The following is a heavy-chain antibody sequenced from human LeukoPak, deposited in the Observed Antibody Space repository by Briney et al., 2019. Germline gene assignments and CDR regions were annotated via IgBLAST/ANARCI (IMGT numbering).Heavy chain of an antibody. CDR1: GFTFSSYW. CDR3: ARDRSRSLY. J-gene: IGHJ4*02. CDR2: IKQDGSEK. V-gene: IGHV3-7*01. Sequence: PGGSLRLSCVASGFTFSSYWMTWVRQAPGKGLEWVANIKQDGSEKYYVDSVKGRFTISRDDAKNSLYLQMNSLRAEDTAVYYCARDRSRSLYWGQGTPVTVSS. D-gene: IGHD1-26*01.